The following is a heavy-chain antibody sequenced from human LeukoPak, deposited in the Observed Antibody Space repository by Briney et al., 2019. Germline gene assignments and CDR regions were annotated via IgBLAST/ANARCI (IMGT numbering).Heavy chain of an antibody. Sequence: GGSLRLSCAASGFTFSSYSMNWVRQAPGKGLEWVSSISSSSSYIYYADSVKGRFTISRDNSKNTLYLQMNSLRAEDTAVYYCAIGPGGLFDYWGQGTLVTVSS. V-gene: IGHV3-21*04. CDR2: ISSSSSYI. D-gene: IGHD4-23*01. CDR1: GFTFSSYS. CDR3: AIGPGGLFDY. J-gene: IGHJ4*02.